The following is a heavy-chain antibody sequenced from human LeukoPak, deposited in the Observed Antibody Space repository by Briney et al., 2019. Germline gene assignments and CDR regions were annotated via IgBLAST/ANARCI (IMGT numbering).Heavy chain of an antibody. J-gene: IGHJ4*02. CDR1: GFTVSSNY. D-gene: IGHD3-10*01. Sequence: GGSLRLSCAASGFTVSSNYMSWVRQAPGKALEWVSVIYSGGSTYYADSVKGRFTISRDNSKNTLYLQMNSLRAEDTAVYYCARDKGYYGSADYFAYWGQGTLVTVSS. CDR2: IYSGGST. V-gene: IGHV3-66*01. CDR3: ARDKGYYGSADYFAY.